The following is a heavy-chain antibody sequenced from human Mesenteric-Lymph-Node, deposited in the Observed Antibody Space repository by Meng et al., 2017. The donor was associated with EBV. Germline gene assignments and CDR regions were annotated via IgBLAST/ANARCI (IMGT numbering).Heavy chain of an antibody. D-gene: IGHD1-26*01. CDR1: GCSISSRSYY. CDR2: IYYSGST. CDR3: ARHQGGSYDLPLDS. J-gene: IGHJ4*02. V-gene: IGHV4-39*01. Sequence: QAPRPGVLKPSRTLSSPRPFPGCSISSRSYYGGWVRQTPGKGLEWIGSIYYSGSTYYNPSLKSRVTISVDTSKNQFSLKLSSVTAADTAVYYCARHQGGSYDLPLDSWGQGTLVTVSS.